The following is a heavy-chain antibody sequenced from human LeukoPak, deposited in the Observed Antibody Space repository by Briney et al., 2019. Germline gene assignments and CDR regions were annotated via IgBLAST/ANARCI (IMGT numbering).Heavy chain of an antibody. D-gene: IGHD2-15*01. CDR2: INWNGGST. J-gene: IGHJ5*02. CDR3: TRDSGSGRLDP. Sequence: GGSLRLSCAVSGFNFDEYGMSWVRQAPGKGLEWVSTINWNGGSTDYADSVKGRFTISRGSVQNSLYLHMNSLRAEDTALYFCTRDSGSGRLDPWGQGTLVTVSS. V-gene: IGHV3-20*04. CDR1: GFNFDEYG.